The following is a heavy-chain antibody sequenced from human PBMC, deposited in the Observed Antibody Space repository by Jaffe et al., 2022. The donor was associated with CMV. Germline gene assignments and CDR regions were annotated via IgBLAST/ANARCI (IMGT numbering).Heavy chain of an antibody. V-gene: IGHV4-39*01. CDR3: VAGVGGEKFDY. CDR2: IYYSGST. CDR1: GGSISSSSYY. Sequence: QLQLQESGPGLVKPSETLSLTCTVSGGSISSSSYYWGWIRQPPGKGLEWIGSIYYSGSTYYNPSLKSRVTISVDTSKNQFSLKLSSVTAADTAVYYCVAGVGGEKFDYWGQGTLVTVSS. J-gene: IGHJ4*02. D-gene: IGHD1-26*01.